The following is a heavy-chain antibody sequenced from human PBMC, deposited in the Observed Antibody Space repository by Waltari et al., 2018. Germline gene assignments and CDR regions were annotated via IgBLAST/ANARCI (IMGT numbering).Heavy chain of an antibody. V-gene: IGHV3-48*03. D-gene: IGHD6-19*01. J-gene: IGHJ4*02. Sequence: EVQLVESGGGLVQPGGSMRLSCAVCGFTFSSYDMNWVRQAPGKGLEWVSYIRSSGSTIYYADSVKGRFTISRDNAKNSLYLQMNSLRAEDTAVYYCASGYSSGWYTSFDYWGQGTLVTVSS. CDR1: GFTFSSYD. CDR2: IRSSGSTI. CDR3: ASGYSSGWYTSFDY.